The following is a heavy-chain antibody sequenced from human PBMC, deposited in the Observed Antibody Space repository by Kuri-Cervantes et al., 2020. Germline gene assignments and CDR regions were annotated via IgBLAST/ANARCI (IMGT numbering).Heavy chain of an antibody. CDR2: ISYDGSNK. V-gene: IGHV3-30*03. D-gene: IGHD5-18*01. CDR1: GFTFSSYG. CDR3: ARKRGYSGPFGYYYGMDV. Sequence: GRSLRLSCAASGFTFSSYGMHWVRQAPGKGLEWVAVISYDGSNKYYADSVKGRFTISRDNSKNTLYLQMNSLRAEDTAVYYCARKRGYSGPFGYYYGMDVWGQGTTVTVSS. J-gene: IGHJ6*02.